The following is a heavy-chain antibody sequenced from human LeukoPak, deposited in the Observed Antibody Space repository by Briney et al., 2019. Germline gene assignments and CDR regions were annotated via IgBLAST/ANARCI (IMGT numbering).Heavy chain of an antibody. D-gene: IGHD2-8*02. CDR1: GGIFSSYT. Sequence: SVKVSCKASGGIFSSYTFNWVRQAPGQGLEWMGRITPIPGITNYAETFQGRVTLTADTSTSTLYMELSSLRSEDTAVYYCARLLRAVDTGAYYFDYWGQGTLVTVSS. V-gene: IGHV1-69*02. CDR2: ITPIPGIT. J-gene: IGHJ4*02. CDR3: ARLLRAVDTGAYYFDY.